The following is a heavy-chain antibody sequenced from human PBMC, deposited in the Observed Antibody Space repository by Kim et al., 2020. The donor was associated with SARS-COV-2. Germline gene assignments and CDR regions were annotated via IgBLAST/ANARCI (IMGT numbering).Heavy chain of an antibody. CDR2: IYYSGRT. J-gene: IGHJ4*02. Sequence: SETLSLTCTVSGGSISSYYWSWIRQPPGKGLEWIGYIYYSGRTNYNPSLKSRVTISVDTSKNQFSLKVKSVTAADTAVYYCARDRDSSGYYSIDYWGQGTLVTVSS. D-gene: IGHD3-22*01. CDR3: ARDRDSSGYYSIDY. CDR1: GGSISSYY. V-gene: IGHV4-59*13.